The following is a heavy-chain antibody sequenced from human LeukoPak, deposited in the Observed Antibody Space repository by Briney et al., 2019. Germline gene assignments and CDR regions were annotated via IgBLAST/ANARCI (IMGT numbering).Heavy chain of an antibody. D-gene: IGHD3-10*01. CDR1: GFTFSSYG. J-gene: IGHJ3*02. CDR3: AKDIDYYGSGSYFGAFDI. V-gene: IGHV3-30*02. Sequence: PGGSLRLSCAASGFTFSSYGMHWVRQAPGKGLEWVAFVRYDGSNKYYADSVKGRFTISRDNSKNTLYLQMNSLRAEDTAVYYCAKDIDYYGSGSYFGAFDIWGQGKMVTVSS. CDR2: VRYDGSNK.